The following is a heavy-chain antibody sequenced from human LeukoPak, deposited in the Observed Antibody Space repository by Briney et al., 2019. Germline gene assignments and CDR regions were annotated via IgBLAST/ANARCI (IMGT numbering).Heavy chain of an antibody. CDR3: AKSRAPTADPDAFDV. CDR1: GFTFTNYA. V-gene: IGHV3-30*02. CDR2: IRFGGTNE. D-gene: IGHD1-14*01. Sequence: GGSLRLSCAASGFTFTNYAMHWVRQAPGKGLEWVAFIRFGGTNEYYADSVKGRFTISRDNSKSSLYLQMNSLRPDDTAVYYCAKSRAPTADPDAFDVWGQGTMVTVSS. J-gene: IGHJ3*01.